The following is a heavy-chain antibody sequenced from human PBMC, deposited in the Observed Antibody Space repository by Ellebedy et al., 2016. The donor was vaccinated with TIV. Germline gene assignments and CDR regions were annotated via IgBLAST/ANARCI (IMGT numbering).Heavy chain of an antibody. D-gene: IGHD3-22*01. Sequence: GESLKISCAVSGFTFSSYAMHWVRQTPGRGLEWVAVISYDDKNIYYADSVKGRFTISRDNSKKTLFLQMNSLRPEDTAVYYCAKDQYSSAYYSRLDSWGQGILVTVSS. CDR3: AKDQYSSAYYSRLDS. J-gene: IGHJ4*02. CDR1: GFTFSSYA. CDR2: ISYDDKNI. V-gene: IGHV3-30*04.